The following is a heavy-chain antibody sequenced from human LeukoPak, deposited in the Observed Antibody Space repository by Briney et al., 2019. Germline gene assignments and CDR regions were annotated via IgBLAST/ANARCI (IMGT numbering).Heavy chain of an antibody. Sequence: GRSLRLSCAASVFTFSIYAMSCVRDAPGKGLECGSAISGSGDSTYYADSVKGRFTIARDNSKNTLYLQMNSLRGEDTAVYYCAKDLGYCSSTSWRWGQGTLVTVSS. J-gene: IGHJ4*02. V-gene: IGHV3-23*01. CDR2: ISGSGDST. CDR1: VFTFSIYA. D-gene: IGHD2-2*01. CDR3: AKDLGYCSSTSWR.